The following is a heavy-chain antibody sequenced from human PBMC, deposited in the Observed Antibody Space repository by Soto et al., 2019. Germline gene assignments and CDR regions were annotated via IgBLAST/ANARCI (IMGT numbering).Heavy chain of an antibody. V-gene: IGHV1-46*01. Sequence: ASVKVSCKASGYPFTSYCMHWVRQAPGQGVGWMGIINPNSGITNYAQNFQGRVTLTRDTSPGTVYMEPSNPKSGDPAGSFRGGARGAAAGINGCDPGGRGTLVTAAS. CDR1: GYPFTSYC. D-gene: IGHD6-13*01. CDR2: INPNSGIT. CDR3: GGARGAAAGINGCDP. J-gene: IGHJ5*02.